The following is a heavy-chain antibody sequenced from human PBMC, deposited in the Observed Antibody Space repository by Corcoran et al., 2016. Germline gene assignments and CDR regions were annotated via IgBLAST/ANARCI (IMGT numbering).Heavy chain of an antibody. J-gene: IGHJ4*02. CDR3: ARDLVRVGATDY. CDR1: GGSISSSSYY. Sequence: QLQLQESGPGLVKPSETLSLTCTVSGGSISSSSYYWGWIRQPPGKGLEWIGSIYYSGSTYYNPSLKSRVTISVDTSKNQFSLKLSSVTAADTAVYYCARDLVRVGATDYWGQGTLVTVSS. CDR2: IYYSGST. D-gene: IGHD3-16*01. V-gene: IGHV4-39*07.